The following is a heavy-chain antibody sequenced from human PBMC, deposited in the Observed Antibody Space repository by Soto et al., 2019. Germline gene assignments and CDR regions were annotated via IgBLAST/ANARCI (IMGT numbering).Heavy chain of an antibody. D-gene: IGHD5-12*01. Sequence: SETLSLTCTVSGGSISSSSYYWGWIRQPPGKGLEWIGSIYYSGSTYYNPSLKSRVTISVDTSKNQFSLQLNSVTPEDTAVYYCARGKLEMATILQGYYYYYGMDVWGQGTTVTVSS. J-gene: IGHJ6*02. CDR3: ARGKLEMATILQGYYYYYGMDV. V-gene: IGHV4-39*01. CDR2: IYYSGST. CDR1: GGSISSSSYY.